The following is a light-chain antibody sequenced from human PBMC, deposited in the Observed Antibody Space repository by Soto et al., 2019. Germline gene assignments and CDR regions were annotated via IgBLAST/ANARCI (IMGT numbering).Light chain of an antibody. J-gene: IGLJ2*01. CDR1: SSDVGGYNY. Sequence: QSALTLPASVSGSPGQSITISCTGTSSDVGGYNYVSWYQQHPGKAPTLMINEVSNRPSGVSNRFSGSKSDNTASLTISGLQAEDEADYYCSSYSSSSTLVFGGGTKLTVL. CDR3: SSYSSSSTLV. CDR2: EVS. V-gene: IGLV2-14*01.